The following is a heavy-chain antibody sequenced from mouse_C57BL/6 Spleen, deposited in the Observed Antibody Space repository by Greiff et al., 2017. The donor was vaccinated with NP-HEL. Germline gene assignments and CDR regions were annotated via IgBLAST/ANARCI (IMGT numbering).Heavy chain of an antibody. D-gene: IGHD2-3*01. Sequence: EVKLVESGEGLVKPGGSLKLSCAASGFTFSSYAMSWVRQTPEKRLEWVAYISSGGDYIYYADTVKGRFTISRDNARNTLYLQMSSLKSEDTAMYYCTRDGGYQAWFAYWGQGTLVTVSA. CDR3: TRDGGYQAWFAY. CDR1: GFTFSSYA. V-gene: IGHV5-9-1*02. CDR2: ISSGGDYI. J-gene: IGHJ3*01.